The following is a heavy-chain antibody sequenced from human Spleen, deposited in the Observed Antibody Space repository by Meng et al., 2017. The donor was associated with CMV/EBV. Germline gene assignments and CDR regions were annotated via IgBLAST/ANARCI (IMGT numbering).Heavy chain of an antibody. CDR3: TTDRQLVFDY. Sequence: CTASGFIFTNYWMSWVRQTPGKGLEWVGRIKSKTDGGTTDYAAPVKGRFTISRDDSKNTLYLQMNSLKTEDTAVYYCTTDRQLVFDYWGQGTLVTVSS. J-gene: IGHJ4*02. D-gene: IGHD6-6*01. V-gene: IGHV3-15*01. CDR1: GFIFTNYW. CDR2: IKSKTDGGTT.